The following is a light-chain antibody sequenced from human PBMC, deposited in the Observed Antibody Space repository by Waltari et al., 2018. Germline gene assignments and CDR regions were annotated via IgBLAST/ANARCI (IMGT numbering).Light chain of an antibody. CDR1: SSDVGSYNL. CDR2: EVS. J-gene: IGLJ2*01. V-gene: IGLV2-23*02. Sequence: QSALTQPDSVSGSPGQSITISCTGTSSDVGSYNLVSWYPQHPGKAPKLMIYEVSKRPSGVSNRFSGSKSGNTASLTISGLQAEDEADYYCCSYAGSSTFVFGGGTKLTVL. CDR3: CSYAGSSTFV.